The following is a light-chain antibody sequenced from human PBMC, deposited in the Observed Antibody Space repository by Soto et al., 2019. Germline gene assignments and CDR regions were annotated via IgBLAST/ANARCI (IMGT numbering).Light chain of an antibody. Sequence: QSALTQPASVSGSPGQSITISCTGTSSDVGGYNYVSWYQQHPGKAPKLMIYEVSNRPSGVSNRFSGSKSGNTASLTISGLQAEDEADDYCSSSTSSSTLEVFGTGTKVTVL. CDR2: EVS. V-gene: IGLV2-14*01. J-gene: IGLJ1*01. CDR1: SSDVGGYNY. CDR3: SSSTSSSTLEV.